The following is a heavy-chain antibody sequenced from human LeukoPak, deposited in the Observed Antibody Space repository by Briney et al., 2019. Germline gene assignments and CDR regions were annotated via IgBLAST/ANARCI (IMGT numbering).Heavy chain of an antibody. CDR2: INHSGST. V-gene: IGHV4-34*01. CDR3: ARSRDYVWGSYRT. CDR1: GGSFSGYY. Sequence: PSETLSLTCAVYGGSFSGYYWSWIRQSPGKGLEWIGEINHSGSTNYNPSLKSRVTISVDTSKNQFSLKLSSVTAADTAVYYCARSRDYVWGSYRTWGQGTLVTVSS. J-gene: IGHJ5*02. D-gene: IGHD3-16*02.